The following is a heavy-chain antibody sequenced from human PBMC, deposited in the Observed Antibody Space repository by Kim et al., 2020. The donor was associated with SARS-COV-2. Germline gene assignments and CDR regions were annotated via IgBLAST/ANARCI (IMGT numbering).Heavy chain of an antibody. CDR2: ISYDGSNK. J-gene: IGHJ4*02. CDR1: GFTFSSYG. V-gene: IGHV3-30*18. D-gene: IGHD3-10*01. Sequence: GGSLRLSCAASGFTFSSYGMHWVRQAPGKGLEWVAVISYDGSNKYYADSVKGRFTISRDNSKNTLYLQMNSLRAEDTAVYYCAKQLDNYGSGYYFDYWGQGTLVTVSS. CDR3: AKQLDNYGSGYYFDY.